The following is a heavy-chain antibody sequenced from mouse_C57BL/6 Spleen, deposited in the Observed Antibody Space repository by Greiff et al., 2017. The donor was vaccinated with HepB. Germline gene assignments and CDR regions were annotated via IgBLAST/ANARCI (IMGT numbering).Heavy chain of an antibody. CDR2: IWSGGST. Sequence: VKLMESGPGLVQPSQSLSITCTVSGFSLTSYGVHWVRQSPGKGLEWLGVIWSGGSTDYNAAFISRLSISKDNSTSQVFFKMNSLQADDTAIYYCARNDGYYGWFAYWGQGTLVTVSA. CDR3: ARNDGYYGWFAY. CDR1: GFSLTSYG. D-gene: IGHD2-3*01. V-gene: IGHV2-2*01. J-gene: IGHJ3*01.